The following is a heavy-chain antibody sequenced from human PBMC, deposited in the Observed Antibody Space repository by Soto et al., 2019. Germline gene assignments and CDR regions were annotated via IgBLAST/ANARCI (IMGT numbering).Heavy chain of an antibody. J-gene: IGHJ5*02. D-gene: IGHD2-15*01. CDR2: IYYSGST. CDR3: ARKIGYCSGGSCYEGFDP. Sequence: SDTLSLTCTVSGGSISSYYWSWIRQPPGKGLEWIGYIYYSGSTNYNPSLKSRVTISVDTSKNQFSLKLSSVTAADTAVYYCARKIGYCSGGSCYEGFDPWGQGTLVTVSS. V-gene: IGHV4-59*01. CDR1: GGSISSYY.